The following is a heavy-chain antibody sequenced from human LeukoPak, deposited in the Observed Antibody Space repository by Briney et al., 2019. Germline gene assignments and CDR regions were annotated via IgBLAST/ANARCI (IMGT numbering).Heavy chain of an antibody. CDR3: ARAGYSSSWYQEDAFDI. CDR1: GGSISSYY. D-gene: IGHD6-13*01. J-gene: IGHJ3*02. V-gene: IGHV4-4*07. Sequence: SETLSLTCTVSGGSISSYYWSWIRQPAGKGLEWIGRIYTSGSTNYNPSLKSRVTMSVDTSKNQFSLKLSSVTAADTAVYYCARAGYSSSWYQEDAFDIWGQGTMVTVSS. CDR2: IYTSGST.